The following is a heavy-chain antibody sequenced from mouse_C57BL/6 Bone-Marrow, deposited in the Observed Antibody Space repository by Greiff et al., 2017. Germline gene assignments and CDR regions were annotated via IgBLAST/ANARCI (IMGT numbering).Heavy chain of an antibody. CDR3: LYDGFFSPG. J-gene: IGHJ2*01. CDR1: GYTFTSYW. CDR2: IDPSDSET. D-gene: IGHD2-3*01. Sequence: QVQLQQPGAELVRPGSSVKLSCKASGYTFTSYWMHWVKQRPIQGLEWIGNIDPSDSETHYNQKFKDKATLTVDKSSNTAYMQLSSLTSEDSAVYYCLYDGFFSPGWGQGTTLTVSS. V-gene: IGHV1-52*01.